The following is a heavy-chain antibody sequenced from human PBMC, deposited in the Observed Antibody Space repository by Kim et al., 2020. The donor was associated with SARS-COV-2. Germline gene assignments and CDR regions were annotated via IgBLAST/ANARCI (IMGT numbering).Heavy chain of an antibody. CDR1: GGSISSYY. J-gene: IGHJ6*02. CDR3: ARSREGGFGELLTPGYYYYGMDV. D-gene: IGHD3-10*01. Sequence: SETLSLTCTVSGGSISSYYWSWIRQPPGKGLEWIGYIYYSGSTNYNPSLKIRVTISVDTSKNQFSLKLSSVTAADTAVYYCARSREGGFGELLTPGYYYYGMDVWGQGTTVTVSS. CDR2: IYYSGST. V-gene: IGHV4-59*01.